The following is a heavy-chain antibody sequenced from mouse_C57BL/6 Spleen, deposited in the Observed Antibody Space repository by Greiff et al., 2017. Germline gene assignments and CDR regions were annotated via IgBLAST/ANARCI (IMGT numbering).Heavy chain of an antibody. D-gene: IGHD2-2*01. CDR1: GYSFTGYY. CDR3: ARREGVTTRAMDY. V-gene: IGHV1-31*01. J-gene: IGHJ4*01. Sequence: EVKLQESGPELVKPGASVKISCKASGYSFTGYYMHWVKQSHGNILDWIGYIYPYNGVSSYNQNFKGKATLTVDNSSSTAYMELRSLTSEDSAVYYCARREGVTTRAMDYWGQGTSVTVSS. CDR2: IYPYNGVS.